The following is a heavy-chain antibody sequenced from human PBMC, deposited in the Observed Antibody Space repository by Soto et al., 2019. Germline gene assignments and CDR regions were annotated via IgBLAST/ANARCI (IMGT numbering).Heavy chain of an antibody. Sequence: SETLSLTCTVSGGSISSYYWSWIRQPPGKGLEWIGYIYYSGSTNYNPSLKSRVTISVDTSKNQFSLKLSSVTAADTAVYYCARLSRDPPDYYYYYMDVWGKGTTVTVSS. J-gene: IGHJ6*03. CDR1: GGSISSYY. D-gene: IGHD2-21*02. CDR2: IYYSGST. V-gene: IGHV4-59*08. CDR3: ARLSRDPPDYYYYYMDV.